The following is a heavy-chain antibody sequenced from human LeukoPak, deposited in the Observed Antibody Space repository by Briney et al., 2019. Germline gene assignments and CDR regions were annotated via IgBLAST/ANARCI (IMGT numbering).Heavy chain of an antibody. CDR3: ARGGGYSYGYGAFDI. CDR2: ISYDGSNK. D-gene: IGHD5-18*01. V-gene: IGHV3-30-3*01. J-gene: IGHJ3*02. CDR1: GFTFSSCA. Sequence: GGSLRLSCAASGFTFSSCAMHWVRQAPGKGLEWVAVISYDGSNKYYADSVKGRFTISRDNSKNTLYLQMNSLRAEDTAVYYCARGGGYSYGYGAFDIWGQGTMVTVSS.